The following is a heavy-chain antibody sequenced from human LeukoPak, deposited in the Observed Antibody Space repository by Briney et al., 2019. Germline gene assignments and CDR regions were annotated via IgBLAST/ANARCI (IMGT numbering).Heavy chain of an antibody. CDR3: ARSYYDFSSGSYYYYMDV. CDR2: ISNSGST. V-gene: IGHV4-61*01. Sequence: PSETLSLTCTVSGDSVSSGSHYWSWIRQPPGKGLECIGYISNSGSTNYNPSLKSRDTISVDTSKNQLSLNLNSVTAADTAVYYCARSYYDFSSGSYYYYMDVWGKGTTVTVSS. CDR1: GDSVSSGSHY. D-gene: IGHD3-3*01. J-gene: IGHJ6*03.